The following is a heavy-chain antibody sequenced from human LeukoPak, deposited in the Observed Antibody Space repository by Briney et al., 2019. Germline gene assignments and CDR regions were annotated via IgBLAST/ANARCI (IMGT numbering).Heavy chain of an antibody. V-gene: IGHV3-7*01. J-gene: IGHJ4*02. CDR2: INQDGSAK. Sequence: PGGSLRLSCAASGFTFNNYYMSWVRQAPGKGLEWVANINQDGSAKHYIDSVKGRFTISRDNAKKSVYLQMDSLRAEDTAVYYCARSLWPEDFWGQGTLATVSS. CDR1: GFTFNNYY. CDR3: ARSLWPEDF. D-gene: IGHD2/OR15-2a*01.